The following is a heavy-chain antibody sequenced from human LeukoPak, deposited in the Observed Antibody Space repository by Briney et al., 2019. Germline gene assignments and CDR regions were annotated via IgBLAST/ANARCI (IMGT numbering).Heavy chain of an antibody. CDR3: ARGGPVILNSLVY. CDR2: IYYSGST. D-gene: IGHD3-16*02. Sequence: SETLSLTCTVSGGSISSYYWSWIRQPPGKGLKWIGYIYYSGSTNYNPSLKSRVTISVDTSKNQFSLKLSSVTAADTAVYYCARGGPVILNSLVYWGQGTLVTVSS. J-gene: IGHJ4*02. CDR1: GGSISSYY. V-gene: IGHV4-59*01.